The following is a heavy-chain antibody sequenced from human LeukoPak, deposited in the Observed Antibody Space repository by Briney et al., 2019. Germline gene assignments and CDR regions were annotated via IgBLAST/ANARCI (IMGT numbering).Heavy chain of an antibody. CDR3: AKDRGYCSSTSCYESGSPYYYGMDV. CDR1: GFTFDDYA. Sequence: PGRSLRLSCAASGFTFDDYAMHWVRQAPGKGLEWVSGISWNSGSIGYADSVKGRFTISRDNAKNSLYLQMNSLRAEDTALYYCAKDRGYCSSTSCYESGSPYYYGMDVWGQGTTVTVSS. D-gene: IGHD2-2*01. CDR2: ISWNSGSI. J-gene: IGHJ6*02. V-gene: IGHV3-9*01.